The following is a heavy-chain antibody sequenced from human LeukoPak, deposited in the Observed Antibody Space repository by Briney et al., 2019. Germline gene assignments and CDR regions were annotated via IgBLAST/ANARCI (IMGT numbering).Heavy chain of an antibody. Sequence: GGSLRLSCAASGFTVSSNYMSWVRQAPGKGLEWVSVIYSGGSTCYADSVKGSFTISRDNSKNTLYLQMNSLRAEDKAVYYCGGEWEGGQQLGNFDYWGQGTLVTVSS. CDR1: GFTVSSNY. D-gene: IGHD6-13*01. J-gene: IGHJ4*02. V-gene: IGHV3-66*01. CDR2: IYSGGST. CDR3: GGEWEGGQQLGNFDY.